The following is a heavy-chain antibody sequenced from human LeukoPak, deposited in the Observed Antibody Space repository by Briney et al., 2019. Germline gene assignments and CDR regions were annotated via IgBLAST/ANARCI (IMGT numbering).Heavy chain of an antibody. Sequence: GASVKVSCKASGYTFTGYYMHWVRQAPGQGLEWMGWINPNSGGTNYAQEFQGRVTMTRDTSISTAYMELSSLRSEDTAVYYCARSYYDSSGSEYFQHWGQGTLVTVSS. D-gene: IGHD3-22*01. CDR1: GYTFTGYY. CDR2: INPNSGGT. V-gene: IGHV1-2*02. CDR3: ARSYYDSSGSEYFQH. J-gene: IGHJ1*01.